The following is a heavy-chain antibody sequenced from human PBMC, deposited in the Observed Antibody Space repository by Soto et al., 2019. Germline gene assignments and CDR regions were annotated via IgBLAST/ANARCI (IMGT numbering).Heavy chain of an antibody. D-gene: IGHD3-3*01. CDR3: ARAPRYNAFWSDMDV. V-gene: IGHV3-30-3*01. Sequence: GGSLILSCAASGFTFSSYTMHWVRQAPGKGLEWVAIISYDGSNKYYADFVKGRFTISRDNSKNTLYLQMNSLRPEDTALYFCARAPRYNAFWSDMDVWGQGTTVTVSS. J-gene: IGHJ6*02. CDR2: ISYDGSNK. CDR1: GFTFSSYT.